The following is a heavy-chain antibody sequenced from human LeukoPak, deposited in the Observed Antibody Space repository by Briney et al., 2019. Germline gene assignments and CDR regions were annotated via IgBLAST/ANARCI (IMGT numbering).Heavy chain of an antibody. CDR3: AREGRITGTKWAFWDYYYGMDV. CDR1: GYTFTSYG. Sequence: ASVKVSCKASGYTFTSYGINWVRQATGQGLEWMGWMNPNSGSTGYAQKFQGRVTMTRNTSISTAYMELSSLRSEDTAVYYCAREGRITGTKWAFWDYYYGMDVWGQGTTVTVSS. D-gene: IGHD1-7*01. CDR2: MNPNSGST. V-gene: IGHV1-8*02. J-gene: IGHJ6*02.